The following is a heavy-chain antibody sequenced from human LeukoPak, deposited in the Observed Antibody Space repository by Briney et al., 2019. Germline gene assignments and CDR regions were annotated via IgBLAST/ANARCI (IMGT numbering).Heavy chain of an antibody. J-gene: IGHJ3*02. CDR3: ARPLSGSSSWHGDAFDI. CDR2: IFYSGST. Sequence: YPSETLSLTCTVSGGSISSSTYYWGWIRQPPGKGLEWIGSIFYSGSTYYNASLKSRVTISADTSKNQFSLKLSSVTAADTAVYYCARPLSGSSSWHGDAFDIWGQGTMVTLSS. V-gene: IGHV4-39*01. CDR1: GGSISSSTYY. D-gene: IGHD6-13*01.